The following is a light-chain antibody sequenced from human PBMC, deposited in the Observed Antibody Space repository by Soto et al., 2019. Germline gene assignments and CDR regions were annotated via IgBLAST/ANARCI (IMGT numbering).Light chain of an antibody. V-gene: IGKV3-20*01. CDR2: GAS. CDR3: QQYGDSPIT. J-gene: IGKJ5*01. Sequence: EIVLTQSPGNLSLSPGERATLSCRASQSVSSSYLAWYQQKPGQAPRLLIYGASSRATGIPDRFSGSGSGTDFTLTITGLEPEDFALYYCQQYGDSPITFGQGTRLEIK. CDR1: QSVSSSY.